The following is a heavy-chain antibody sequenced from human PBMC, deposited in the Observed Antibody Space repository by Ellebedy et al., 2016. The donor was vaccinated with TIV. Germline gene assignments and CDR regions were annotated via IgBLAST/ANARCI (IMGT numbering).Heavy chain of an antibody. CDR1: GFTFSTYV. CDR2: ISGSGGST. J-gene: IGHJ4*02. D-gene: IGHD2-15*01. V-gene: IGHV3-23*01. Sequence: GESLKISCAASGFTFSTYVMSWVRQAPGKGLEWVSSISGSGGSTYYADSVKGRFTISRDNSKNRLYLQMNSLRAEDTAVYYCAKDPVVVVPATGYFDYWGQGTLVTVSS. CDR3: AKDPVVVVPATGYFDY.